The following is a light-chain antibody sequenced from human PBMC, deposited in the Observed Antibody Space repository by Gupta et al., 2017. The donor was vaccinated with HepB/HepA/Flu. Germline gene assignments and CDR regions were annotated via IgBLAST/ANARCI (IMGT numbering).Light chain of an antibody. J-gene: IGKJ2*02. CDR2: LGS. V-gene: IGKV2-28*01. Sequence: DIVMTQSPLSLPVPPGEPAPISCRSSQSLVHSNGYNYLDWYLQKPGQSPQLLIYLGSNRASGVPDRFSGSGSGADFTLKISRVEADDVGVYYCMQALESPRTFGQGTKLEIK. CDR3: MQALESPRT. CDR1: QSLVHSNGYNY.